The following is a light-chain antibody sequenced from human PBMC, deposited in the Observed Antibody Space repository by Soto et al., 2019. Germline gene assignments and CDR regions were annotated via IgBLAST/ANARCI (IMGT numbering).Light chain of an antibody. CDR1: QSVGNNY. V-gene: IGKV3-20*01. CDR2: GAS. J-gene: IGKJ4*01. CDR3: HQHAFSPLT. Sequence: EIVLTQSPGTLSLSPGERATLSCRASQSVGNNYLAWYQQKSGQPPRLLIYGASTRATGIPDRFSGSGSGTDFTLTISRLVPEDFAVYYCHQHAFSPLTFGGGTKVEIK.